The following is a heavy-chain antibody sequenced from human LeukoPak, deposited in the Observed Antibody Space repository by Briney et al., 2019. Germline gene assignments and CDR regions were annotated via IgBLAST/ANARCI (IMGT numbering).Heavy chain of an antibody. CDR2: ISAYNGNT. J-gene: IGHJ4*02. D-gene: IGHD3-22*01. V-gene: IGHV1-18*01. CDR1: GYTFTSYG. Sequence: RASVKVSCKASGYTFTSYGISWVRQAPGQGLEWMGWISAYNGNTNYAQKLQGRVTMTTDTSTSTAYMELRSLRSDDTAVYYCATDYYYDSSGSYYTVDYWGQGTLVTVSS. CDR3: ATDYYYDSSGSYYTVDY.